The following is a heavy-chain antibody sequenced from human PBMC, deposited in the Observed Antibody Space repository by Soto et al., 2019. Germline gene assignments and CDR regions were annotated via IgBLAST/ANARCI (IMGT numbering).Heavy chain of an antibody. CDR2: IYYTGTT. CDR3: ARRLFSSSWPSYFDY. Sequence: KPSETLSLTCTVSGGSISSNNFHWGWIRQPPGKGLEWIGNIYYTGTTYYNPSLKSRVTISVDTSKNQFSLKLTSVTAADTAVYYCARRLFSSSWPSYFDYWGQGALVTVSS. J-gene: IGHJ4*02. D-gene: IGHD6-13*01. CDR1: GGSISSNNFH. V-gene: IGHV4-39*01.